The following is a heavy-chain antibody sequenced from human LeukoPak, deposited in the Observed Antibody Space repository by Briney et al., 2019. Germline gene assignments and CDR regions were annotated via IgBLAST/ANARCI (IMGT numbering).Heavy chain of an antibody. Sequence: PGGSLRLSCAASGFTFRNYYMTWIRQAPGKGLEWVSYISASGDTIYYADSVRGRFTISRDNAKNSLYLDMNTLKAEDTAVYYCARDPSWEILSYFDYWGHGTLVTVSS. D-gene: IGHD1-26*01. V-gene: IGHV3-11*04. CDR3: ARDPSWEILSYFDY. J-gene: IGHJ4*01. CDR1: GFTFRNYY. CDR2: ISASGDTI.